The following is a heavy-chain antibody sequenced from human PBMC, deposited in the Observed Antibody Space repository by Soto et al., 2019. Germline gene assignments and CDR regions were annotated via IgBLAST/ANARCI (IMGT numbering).Heavy chain of an antibody. CDR1: GFTFSDYY. J-gene: IGHJ2*01. CDR3: XXXXXXXXXXRYFDL. Sequence: QVQLVESGGGLVKPGGSLRLSCAASGFTFSDYYMSWIRQAPGKGLEWVSYINSSSSYTNFADSVKGRFTISRDNAKNSLYLXMXXXXXXXXXXXXXXXXXXXXXXXRYFDLWGRGTLVTVXS. V-gene: IGHV3-11*05. CDR2: INSSSSYT.